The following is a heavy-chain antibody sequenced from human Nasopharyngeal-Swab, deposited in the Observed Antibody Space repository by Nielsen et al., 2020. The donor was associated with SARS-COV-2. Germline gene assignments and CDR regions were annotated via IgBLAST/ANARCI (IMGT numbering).Heavy chain of an antibody. J-gene: IGHJ6*02. CDR3: ARDLLWFGELSLEFGNGMDV. CDR2: TYYRSKWYN. Sequence: SQTRSLTSAISGDSVSSNSAAWNWIRQSPSRGLEWLGRTYYRSKWYNDYAVSVKSRITINPDTSKNQFSLQLNSVTPEDTAVYYCARDLLWFGELSLEFGNGMDVWGQGTTVTVSS. V-gene: IGHV6-1*01. D-gene: IGHD3-10*01. CDR1: GDSVSSNSAA.